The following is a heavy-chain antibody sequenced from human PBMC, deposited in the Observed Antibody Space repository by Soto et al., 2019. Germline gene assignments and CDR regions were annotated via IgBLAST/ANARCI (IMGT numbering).Heavy chain of an antibody. CDR2: ISGGGSST. J-gene: IGHJ4*02. V-gene: IGHV3-23*01. D-gene: IGHD5-18*01. Sequence: LRHSYTAAEFTCISYGVSWIRQIPGKGLEWVSAISGGGSSTYSADSVKGRFTISRDNSKNTVYLQMNSLSAEDTAVYYCAKGYSYGQYDFEYWGKGTLVTGSS. CDR3: AKGYSYGQYDFEY. CDR1: EFTCISYG.